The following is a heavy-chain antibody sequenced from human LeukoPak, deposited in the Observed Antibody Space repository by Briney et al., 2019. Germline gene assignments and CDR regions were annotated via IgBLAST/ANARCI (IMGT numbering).Heavy chain of an antibody. Sequence: GGSLRLSCAASGFTFSSYAMSWVRQAPGKGLEWVSAISGSGGSTYYADSVKGRFTISRDNAKNSLYLQMNSLRAEDTAVYYCARVCSSTSCLDYWGQGTLVTVSS. J-gene: IGHJ4*02. D-gene: IGHD2-2*01. V-gene: IGHV3-23*01. CDR3: ARVCSSTSCLDY. CDR2: ISGSGGST. CDR1: GFTFSSYA.